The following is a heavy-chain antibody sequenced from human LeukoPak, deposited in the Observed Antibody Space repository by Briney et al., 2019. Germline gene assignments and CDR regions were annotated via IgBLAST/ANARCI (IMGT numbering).Heavy chain of an antibody. V-gene: IGHV3-74*03. CDR2: INSDGSST. CDR1: GFTFSSYW. CDR3: ARDPHGYWWFDP. J-gene: IGHJ5*02. Sequence: PGGSLRLSCAASGFTFSSYWMHWVRQAPGKGLVWVSRINSDGSSTTYADSVEGRFTISRDNAKNTLYLQMNSLRAEDTAVYYCARDPHGYWWFDPWGQGTLVTVSS. D-gene: IGHD5-18*01.